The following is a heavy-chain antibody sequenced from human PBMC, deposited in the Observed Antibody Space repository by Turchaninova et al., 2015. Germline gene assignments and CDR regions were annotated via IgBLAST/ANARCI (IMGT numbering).Heavy chain of an antibody. CDR2: ISSSSSSFI. J-gene: IGHJ1*01. D-gene: IGHD3-22*01. CDR3: ARAPGYYDSSGYSPAYFQH. V-gene: IGHV3-21*01. CDR1: AFTFSSYR. Sequence: EVQLVESGGGLVKPGGSVRLSCAASAFTFSSYRMNWVRQAPGKGLELVSSISSSSSSFIYYADSVKGRFTISRDNAKNSLYLQVNSLRAEDTAVYYCARAPGYYDSSGYSPAYFQHWGQGTLVTVSS.